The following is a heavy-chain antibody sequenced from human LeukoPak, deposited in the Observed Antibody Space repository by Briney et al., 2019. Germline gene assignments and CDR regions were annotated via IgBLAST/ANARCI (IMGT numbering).Heavy chain of an antibody. D-gene: IGHD3-22*01. CDR2: ISSSSSYI. Sequence: GGSLRLSCAASGFTFSSYSMNWVRQAPGKGLEWVSSISSSSSYIYYADSVKGRFTISRDNAKNSLYLQMNSLRAEDTAVYYCARDTSYYDSSGPFDYWGQGTLVTVSS. CDR3: ARDTSYYDSSGPFDY. V-gene: IGHV3-21*01. CDR1: GFTFSSYS. J-gene: IGHJ4*02.